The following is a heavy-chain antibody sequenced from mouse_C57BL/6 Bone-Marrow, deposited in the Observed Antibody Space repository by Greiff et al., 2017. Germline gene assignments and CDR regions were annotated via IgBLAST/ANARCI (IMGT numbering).Heavy chain of an antibody. CDR1: GYTFTSYG. D-gene: IGHD1-1*01. CDR2: IYPRSGNT. J-gene: IGHJ1*03. Sequence: QDQLQQSGAELARPGASVKLSCKASGYTFTSYGISWVKQRTGQGLEWIGEIYPRSGNTYYNEKFKGKATLTADKSSSTAYMELRSLTSEDSAVYFCARSYGSSWYFDVWGTGTTVTVSS. CDR3: ARSYGSSWYFDV. V-gene: IGHV1-81*01.